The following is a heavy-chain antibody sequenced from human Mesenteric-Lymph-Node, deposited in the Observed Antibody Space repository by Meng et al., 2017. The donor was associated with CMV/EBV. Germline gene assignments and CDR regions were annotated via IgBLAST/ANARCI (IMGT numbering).Heavy chain of an antibody. CDR1: GFTFSSYG. J-gene: IGHJ4*02. CDR3: AKESRHSSGWFFDY. D-gene: IGHD6-19*01. CDR2: IRYDGSNK. V-gene: IGHV3-30*02. Sequence: GGSLRLSCAASGFTFSSYGMHWVRQAPGKGLEWVAFIRYDGSNKYYADSVKGRFTMSRDNSKNTLYLQMNSLRVEDTAVYYCAKESRHSSGWFFDYWGQGTLVTVSS.